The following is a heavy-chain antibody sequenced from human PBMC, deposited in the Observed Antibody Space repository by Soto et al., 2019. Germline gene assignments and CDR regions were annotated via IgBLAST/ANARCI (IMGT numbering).Heavy chain of an antibody. CDR1: AGTFNTYT. Sequence: SVKVSCKASAGTFNTYTFSWVRQAPVQGLEWMGSIIPILCTTHYAQSFQGRLSITAYQSSTTTYMELRSLTSHYTSLYYCARIPRYSFPTSDPLYSWGQGALVTVSS. V-gene: IGHV1-69*01. CDR2: IIPILCTT. D-gene: IGHD5-18*01. J-gene: IGHJ4*02. CDR3: ARIPRYSFPTSDPLYS.